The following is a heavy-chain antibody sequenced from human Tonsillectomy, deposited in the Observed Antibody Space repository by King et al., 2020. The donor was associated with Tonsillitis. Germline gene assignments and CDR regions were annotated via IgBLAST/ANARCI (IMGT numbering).Heavy chain of an antibody. Sequence: QLVQSGAEVKKPGESLKISCKGSGYSFTSYWIGWVRQMPGKGLEWMGIIYPGDSDTRYSPSFQGQYTISADEAISAAYLQWSSLKASDTAMYYCARRHSWDSMIVVVVDAFDIWGQGTMVTVSS. V-gene: IGHV5-51*01. J-gene: IGHJ3*02. CDR2: IYPGDSDT. CDR3: ARRHSWDSMIVVVVDAFDI. CDR1: GYSFTSYW. D-gene: IGHD3-22*01.